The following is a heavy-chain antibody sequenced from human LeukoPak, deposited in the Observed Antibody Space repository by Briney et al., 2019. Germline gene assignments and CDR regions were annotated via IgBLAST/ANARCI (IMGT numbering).Heavy chain of an antibody. V-gene: IGHV4-34*01. CDR3: ARHGSTVTTVDY. Sequence: SETLSLTCAVYGGSFSGYYWSWIRQPPGKGLEWIGEINHSGSTNYNPSLKSRVTISVDTSKNQFSLKLSSVTAADTAVYYCARHGSTVTTVDYWGQGTLVTVST. D-gene: IGHD4-17*01. CDR2: INHSGST. CDR1: GGSFSGYY. J-gene: IGHJ4*02.